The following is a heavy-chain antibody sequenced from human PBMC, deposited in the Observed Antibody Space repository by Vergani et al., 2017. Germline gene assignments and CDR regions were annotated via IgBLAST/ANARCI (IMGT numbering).Heavy chain of an antibody. CDR1: GFRVTTYY. Sequence: VELLESGGGLAQPGGSLRVSCSASGFRVTTYYMSWVRQAPGKGLEWVSVIKSDGRTSYAESVRGRFTIPRDTSRNAVYLQMNILSVEDTGVFYCTRSVGSGTTCYGHYFDLWGHGILVTVSS. CDR2: IKSDGRT. J-gene: IGHJ4*01. D-gene: IGHD2/OR15-2a*01. V-gene: IGHV3-66*02. CDR3: TRSVGSGTTCYGHYFDL.